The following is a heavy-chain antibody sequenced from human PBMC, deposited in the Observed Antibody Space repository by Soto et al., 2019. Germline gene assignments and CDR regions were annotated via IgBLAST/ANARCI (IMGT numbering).Heavy chain of an antibody. CDR3: ARGRYVAY. CDR1: GYTFTTYG. Sequence: QVHLVQSGAEVKKPGASVKVSCKASGYTFTTYGIAWVRQAPGQGLEWMGWISAYNANTDYAQRLQGRVTITTDTSTSTAHMELRSLRSDDTAVYSCARGRYVAYWGQGTLVNVSS. CDR2: ISAYNANT. J-gene: IGHJ4*02. D-gene: IGHD1-26*01. V-gene: IGHV1-18*01.